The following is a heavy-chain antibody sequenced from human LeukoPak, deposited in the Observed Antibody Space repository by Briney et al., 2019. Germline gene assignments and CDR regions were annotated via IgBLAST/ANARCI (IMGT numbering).Heavy chain of an antibody. D-gene: IGHD5-24*01. CDR2: ISSSCSYI. V-gene: IGHV3-21*01. Sequence: GGSLRLSCAASGFTFSSYSMNWVRQAPGKGLEWVSSISSSCSYIYYADSVKGRFTISRDNPKNSLYLQMNSLRAEATAVYYCARDSDGYTFDYWGKGTLVTVS. CDR1: GFTFSSYS. J-gene: IGHJ4*02. CDR3: ARDSDGYTFDY.